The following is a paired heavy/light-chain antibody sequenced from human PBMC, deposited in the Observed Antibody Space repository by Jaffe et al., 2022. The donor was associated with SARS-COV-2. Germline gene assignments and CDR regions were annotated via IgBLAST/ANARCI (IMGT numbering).Heavy chain of an antibody. CDR1: GGSISSGSTY. CDR3: VKDEDYYFDL. CDR2: IYTSGST. Sequence: QVQLQESGPGLVKPSQTLSLTCSVSGGSISSGSTYWSWMRQPAGKGLEWVGRIYTSGSTNYNPSLKSRAAISLDASRNQFSLELSSVTAADTAVYYCVKDEDYYFDLWGRGTLVTVSS. J-gene: IGHJ2*01. V-gene: IGHV4-61*02. D-gene: IGHD4-17*01.
Light chain of an antibody. V-gene: IGLV1-44*01. Sequence: QSVLTQPPSASGTPGQRVTLSCSGSGSNIGSNTVNWYQLLPGTAPKVVIYGDNQRPSGVPDRFSGSKSGTSASLAISGLQSEDEADYHCATWDDSLNGPNWVFGGGTKLTVL. CDR3: ATWDDSLNGPNWV. J-gene: IGLJ3*02. CDR1: GSNIGSNT. CDR2: GDN.